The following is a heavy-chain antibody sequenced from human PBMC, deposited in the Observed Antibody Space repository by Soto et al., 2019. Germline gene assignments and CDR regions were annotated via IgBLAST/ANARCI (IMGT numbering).Heavy chain of an antibody. Sequence: PGASVKVSCKASGYTFTSYGISWVRQAPGQGLEWMGWISPYNGNTNYAQKLQGRVTMTTDTSTSTAYMELRSLRSDDTAVYYCARDEGYCSGGSCYSGWVAAFDIWGQGTMVTVSS. CDR2: ISPYNGNT. CDR3: ARDEGYCSGGSCYSGWVAAFDI. J-gene: IGHJ3*02. D-gene: IGHD2-15*01. V-gene: IGHV1-18*01. CDR1: GYTFTSYG.